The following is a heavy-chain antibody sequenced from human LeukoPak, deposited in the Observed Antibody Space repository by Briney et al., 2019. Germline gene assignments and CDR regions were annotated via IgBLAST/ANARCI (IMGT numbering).Heavy chain of an antibody. CDR3: ARDLMSGYCGGDCYSGFDY. CDR1: GYTFTGYY. Sequence: ASVKVSCKASGYTFTGYYMHWVRQAPGQGLGWMGWINPNSGGTNYAQKFQGRVTMTRDTSISTAYMELSRLRSDDTAVYYCARDLMSGYCGGDCYSGFDYWGQGTLVTVSS. D-gene: IGHD2-21*02. J-gene: IGHJ4*02. V-gene: IGHV1-2*02. CDR2: INPNSGGT.